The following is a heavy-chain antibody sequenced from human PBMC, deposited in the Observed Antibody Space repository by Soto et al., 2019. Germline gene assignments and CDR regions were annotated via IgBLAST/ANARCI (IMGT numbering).Heavy chain of an antibody. CDR1: GFTFSSFG. V-gene: IGHV3-33*01. D-gene: IGHD3-3*01. CDR2: IWYDGSKK. CDR3: ARDASYYSLWSGYYPSRNGMDV. Sequence: GGSLRLSCAASGFTFSSFGMHWVRQAPGKGLEWVSLIWYDGSKKSYGDSVKGRFTISRDNSRNTVYLQMNSLRADDTAVYYCARDASYYSLWSGYYPSRNGMDVWGQGTTATAP. J-gene: IGHJ6*02.